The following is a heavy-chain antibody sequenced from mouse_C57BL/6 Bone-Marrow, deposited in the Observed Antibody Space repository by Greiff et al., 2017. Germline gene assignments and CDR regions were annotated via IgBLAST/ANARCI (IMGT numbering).Heavy chain of an antibody. J-gene: IGHJ2*01. V-gene: IGHV1-7*01. CDR3: AREVTMADFDY. CDR1: GYTFTSYW. Sequence: QVQLQQSGAELAKPGASVKLSCKASGYTFTSYWMHWVKQRPGQGLEWIGDIYPGSGSTNYNEKFKSKATLTVDTSSSTAYMQLSSLTSEDSAVYYCAREVTMADFDYWGQGTTLTVSS. CDR2: IYPGSGST. D-gene: IGHD1-1*02.